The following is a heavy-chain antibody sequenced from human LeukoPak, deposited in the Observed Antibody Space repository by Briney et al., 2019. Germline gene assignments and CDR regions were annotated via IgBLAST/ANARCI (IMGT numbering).Heavy chain of an antibody. CDR1: GFTFRSYR. Sequence: PGGSLRLSCAASGFTFRSYRMHWVRQAPGKGLVWVSFINSDGSRTSYADFAKGRFTISRDNAKNTLTLQMDGLRAEDTAVYYCVTESLGLCYSGQGTLVTVAT. D-gene: IGHD3-16*01. J-gene: IGHJ4*02. CDR2: INSDGSRT. V-gene: IGHV3-74*01. CDR3: VTESLGLCY.